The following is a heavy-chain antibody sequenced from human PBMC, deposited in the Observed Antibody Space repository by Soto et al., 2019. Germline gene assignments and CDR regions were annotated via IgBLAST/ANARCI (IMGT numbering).Heavy chain of an antibody. CDR1: GLTFSNAW. D-gene: IGHD4-17*01. Sequence: GGSLRLSCAASGLTFSNAWMNWVRQAPGKGLEWVGRIKSKTDGGTTDYAAPVKGRFTISRDDSKNTLYLQMNSLKTEDTAVYYCTTDSGNAADYGDYYYYGMDVWGQGTTVTVSS. J-gene: IGHJ6*02. CDR2: IKSKTDGGTT. V-gene: IGHV3-15*07. CDR3: TTDSGNAADYGDYYYYGMDV.